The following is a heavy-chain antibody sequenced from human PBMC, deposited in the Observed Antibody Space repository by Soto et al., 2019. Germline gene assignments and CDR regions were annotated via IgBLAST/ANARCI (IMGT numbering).Heavy chain of an antibody. D-gene: IGHD2-15*01. CDR1: GYTFISRA. CDR3: ARDPGSGHYFDY. Sequence: QVQLVQSGAEVKKPGASVKISCEASGYTFISRALHWVRQAPGQRLEWMGWINPDNANTKYSQNFQGRVTFTRDTSETTAYMELSSLRSEDTAVYFCARDPGSGHYFDYWGQGTLVTVSS. V-gene: IGHV1-3*01. J-gene: IGHJ4*02. CDR2: INPDNANT.